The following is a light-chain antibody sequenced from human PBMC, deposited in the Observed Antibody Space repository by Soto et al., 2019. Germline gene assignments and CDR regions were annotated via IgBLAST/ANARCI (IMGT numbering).Light chain of an antibody. CDR2: DAS. V-gene: IGKV1-13*02. J-gene: IGKJ2*01. CDR1: QGISSA. Sequence: AIQLTQSPSSLSASVGDRVTITCRASQGISSALAWYQQKPGKAPKLLIYDASSLESGVPSRFSGSGSGTDFTLTISSLQPEDCAPYYCQQFNSYPYTFGPGTKLEIK. CDR3: QQFNSYPYT.